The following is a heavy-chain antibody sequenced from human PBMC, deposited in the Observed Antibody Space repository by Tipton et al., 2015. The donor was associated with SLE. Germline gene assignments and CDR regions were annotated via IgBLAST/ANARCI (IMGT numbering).Heavy chain of an antibody. D-gene: IGHD1-14*01. V-gene: IGHV4-34*01. CDR2: INHSGST. CDR1: GGSFSGYY. Sequence: TLSLTCAVYGGSFSGYYWSWIRQPPGKGLEWIGKINHSGSTNYNPSLKSRVTISVDTSKNQFSLKLSSVTAADTAVYYCARRAGPFDPWGQGTLVTVSS. J-gene: IGHJ5*02. CDR3: ARRAGPFDP.